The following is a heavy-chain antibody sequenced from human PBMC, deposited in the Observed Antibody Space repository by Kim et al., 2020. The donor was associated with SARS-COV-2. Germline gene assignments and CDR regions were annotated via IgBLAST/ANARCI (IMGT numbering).Heavy chain of an antibody. D-gene: IGHD2-2*02. CDR3: ARWGVVIEVAIPGDWVDP. Sequence: ASVKVSCKASGYPFTSYGISWVRQAPGGGLEWMGWISGDSGDTKIVQKLQGRLTLTRDTSTNTAYMELTSLRFDDTAVYYCARWGVVIEVAIPGDWVDPWGQGTLVIVSS. J-gene: IGHJ5*02. V-gene: IGHV1-18*04. CDR2: ISGDSGDT. CDR1: GYPFTSYG.